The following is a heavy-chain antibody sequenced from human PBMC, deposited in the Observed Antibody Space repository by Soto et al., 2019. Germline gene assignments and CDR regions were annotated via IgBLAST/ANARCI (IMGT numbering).Heavy chain of an antibody. CDR1: GYSFTSYW. Sequence: LGESLKISCKGSGYSFTSYWIGWVRQMPGKGLEWMGIIYPGDSDTRYSPSFQGQVTISADKSISTAYLQWSSLKASDTAMYYCASSSGYYSRTYYFAYWGQGTLVTVSS. D-gene: IGHD3-22*01. J-gene: IGHJ4*02. CDR3: ASSSGYYSRTYYFAY. V-gene: IGHV5-51*01. CDR2: IYPGDSDT.